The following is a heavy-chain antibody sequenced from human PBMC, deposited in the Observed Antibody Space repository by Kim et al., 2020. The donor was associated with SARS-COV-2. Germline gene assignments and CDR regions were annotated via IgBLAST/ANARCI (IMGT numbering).Heavy chain of an antibody. J-gene: IGHJ4*02. Sequence: GGSLRLSCAASGFTFNTYGMHWVRQAPGKGLEWVAVISYDGSNKYYVDSVKGRFTISRDNSKNTLYLQMNSLRIEDTAVYYCARSFSGGYFGYDYWGQGSLVTVSS. D-gene: IGHD1-26*01. CDR2: ISYDGSNK. V-gene: IGHV3-30*03. CDR1: GFTFNTYG. CDR3: ARSFSGGYFGYDY.